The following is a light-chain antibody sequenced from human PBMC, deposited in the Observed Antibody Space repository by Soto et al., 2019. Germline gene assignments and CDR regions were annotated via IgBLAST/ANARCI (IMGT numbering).Light chain of an antibody. V-gene: IGKV1-9*01. CDR3: QQLNSYPSSIT. J-gene: IGKJ5*01. Sequence: DIQLTQSPSFLSASVGDRVTITCRASQGISSYLAWYQQKPVKAPKLLIYAASTLQSGVPSRFSGSGSGTEFTLTISSLQPEDFATYYCQQLNSYPSSITFGQGTRLEIK. CDR2: AAS. CDR1: QGISSY.